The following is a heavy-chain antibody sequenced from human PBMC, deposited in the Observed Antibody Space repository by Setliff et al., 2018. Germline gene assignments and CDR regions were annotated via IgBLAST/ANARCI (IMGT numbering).Heavy chain of an antibody. D-gene: IGHD3-10*01. CDR1: GYTFTDFG. Sequence: ASVKVSCKASGYTFTDFGVSWVRQAPGQGLEWVGWISPHNGNTYYAPKFQGTVLMTADTSMTTAYLELRSLRSDDTAVYYCSRLVRFCTRIVCQRLSGDDYWGQGTLVTVS. CDR3: SRLVRFCTRIVCQRLSGDDY. V-gene: IGHV1-18*01. CDR2: ISPHNGNT. J-gene: IGHJ4*02.